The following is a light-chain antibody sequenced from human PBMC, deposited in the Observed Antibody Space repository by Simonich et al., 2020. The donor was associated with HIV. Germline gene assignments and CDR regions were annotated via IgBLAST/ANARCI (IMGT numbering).Light chain of an antibody. Sequence: EIVLTQSPATLSLSPGERPTLSCRASQSLSSNLAWYQQKPGQAPRHLIYGASTRVTGIPARFSGSVSGTECTLTISSLQSEDFAVYYCQQYSKWPPWTFGQGTKVEIK. CDR2: GAS. CDR3: QQYSKWPPWT. CDR1: QSLSSN. V-gene: IGKV3-15*01. J-gene: IGKJ1*01.